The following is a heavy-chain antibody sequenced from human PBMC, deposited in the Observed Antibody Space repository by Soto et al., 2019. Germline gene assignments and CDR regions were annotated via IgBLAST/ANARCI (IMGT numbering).Heavy chain of an antibody. CDR3: EKDSHVVPLFGNFDP. Sequence: EVQLLESGGGLVQPGGSLRLSCAASGFTFSSYAMSWVRQAPGKGLEWVSGISGIGGSTYYADSVKGRFTISRDSSKNTLYLQMNSLRPEDTAVYYCEKDSHVVPLFGNFDPWGQGTLVTVSS. CDR1: GFTFSSYA. CDR2: ISGIGGST. J-gene: IGHJ5*02. V-gene: IGHV3-23*01. D-gene: IGHD2-2*01.